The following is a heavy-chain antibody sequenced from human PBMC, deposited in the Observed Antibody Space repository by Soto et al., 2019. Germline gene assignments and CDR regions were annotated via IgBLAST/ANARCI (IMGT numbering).Heavy chain of an antibody. CDR1: GFTFSSYS. D-gene: IGHD2-2*01. CDR2: ISSSSSSI. V-gene: IGHV3-48*02. CDR3: ARDRRQLLAYYYGMDV. Sequence: GGSLRLSCAASGFTFSSYSMNWVRQAPGKGLEWVSYISSSSSSIYYADSVKGRFTISRDNAKNSLYLQMNSMRDEDTAVYYCARDRRQLLAYYYGMDVWGQGTTVTVSS. J-gene: IGHJ6*02.